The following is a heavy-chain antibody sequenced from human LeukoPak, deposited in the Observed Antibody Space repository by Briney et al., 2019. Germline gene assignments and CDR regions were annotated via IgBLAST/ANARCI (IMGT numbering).Heavy chain of an antibody. CDR3: AASFGVVIIALDY. CDR2: IIPIFDTT. J-gene: IGHJ4*02. V-gene: IGHV1-69*05. D-gene: IGHD3-3*01. CDR1: GGTFSSYS. Sequence: GAPVKVSCKASGGTFSSYSISWVRQAPGQGLEWMGRIIPIFDTTNYAQKYQDRVTITTDESTSTAYMELSSLRSEDTAVYYCAASFGVVIIALDYWGQGTLVTVSS.